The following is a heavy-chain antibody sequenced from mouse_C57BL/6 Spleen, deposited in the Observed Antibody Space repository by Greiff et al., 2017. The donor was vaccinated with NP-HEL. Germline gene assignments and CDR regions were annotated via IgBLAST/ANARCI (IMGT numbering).Heavy chain of an antibody. CDR2: INYDGSST. D-gene: IGHD2-3*01. V-gene: IGHV5-16*01. J-gene: IGHJ2*01. CDR1: GFTFSDYY. Sequence: DVKLVESEGGLVQPGSSMKLSCTASGFTFSDYYMAWVRQVPEKGLEWVANINYDGSSTYYLDSLKSRFIISRDNAKNILYLQMSSLKSEDTATYYCARDGGDGYYYFDYWGQGTTLTVSS. CDR3: ARDGGDGYYYFDY.